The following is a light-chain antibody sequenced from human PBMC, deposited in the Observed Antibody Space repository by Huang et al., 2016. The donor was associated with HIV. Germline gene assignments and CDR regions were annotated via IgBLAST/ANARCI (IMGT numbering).Light chain of an antibody. CDR2: WAS. Sequence: DIVVTQSPDSLAVSLGETATLNCRSSQSVLSSSTNEDYLAWFQQKPGQPPKMLIFWASTREAGVPDRFSGSESGTHFTLTITNLKAEDVAIYYCQQYYSSPQTFGPGTRVEIK. V-gene: IGKV4-1*01. J-gene: IGKJ1*01. CDR3: QQYYSSPQT. CDR1: QSVLSSSTNEDY.